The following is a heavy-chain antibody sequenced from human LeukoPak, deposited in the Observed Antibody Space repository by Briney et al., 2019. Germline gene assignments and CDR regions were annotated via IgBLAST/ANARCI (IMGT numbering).Heavy chain of an antibody. CDR1: GVTFSSAW. V-gene: IGHV3-15*01. CDR3: TADVSDSSGPSQDY. CDR2: IKTKYEGGPT. Sequence: GGSLRLSCAGSGVTFSSAWMNWVRQAPGEGLEGVARIKTKYEGGPTEHAAPVKGRFTISRDDSENTLYLQMNSLKIEDTAVYYCTADVSDSSGPSQDYWGQGTLVTVSS. D-gene: IGHD3-22*01. J-gene: IGHJ4*02.